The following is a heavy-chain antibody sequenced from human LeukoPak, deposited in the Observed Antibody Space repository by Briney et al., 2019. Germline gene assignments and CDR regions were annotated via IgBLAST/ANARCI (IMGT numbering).Heavy chain of an antibody. V-gene: IGHV3-21*01. J-gene: IGHJ5*02. CDR1: GFTFSTYN. CDR3: ARETPEGPYNWFDP. Sequence: GGSLRLSCAASGFTFSTYNMNWVRQAPGKGLEWIAAISSGSSYIYYANSVKGRFTVSRDNAMNSIFLQMNSLTAEDTAVYYCARETPEGPYNWFDPWGQGTLVTVSS. CDR2: ISSGSSYI.